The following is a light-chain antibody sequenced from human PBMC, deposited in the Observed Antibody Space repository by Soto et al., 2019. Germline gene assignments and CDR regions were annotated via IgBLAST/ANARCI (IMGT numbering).Light chain of an antibody. CDR1: QSITNF. J-gene: IGKJ1*01. CDR2: DVS. Sequence: DVQMIQSPSTLSASVGDRVTITCRASQSITNFLAWYQQRPGKAPKLLIYDVSTLESGVPPRFSSSGSGTEFTLTISGLQPEDFAVYYCQQYGSSPRTFGQGTKVDIK. V-gene: IGKV1-5*01. CDR3: QQYGSSPRT.